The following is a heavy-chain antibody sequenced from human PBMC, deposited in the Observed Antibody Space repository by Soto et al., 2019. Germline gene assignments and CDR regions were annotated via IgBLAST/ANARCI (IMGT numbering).Heavy chain of an antibody. Sequence: NLSCKTSGFTFTSSLVQWVRQARGQRLEWIGWIVVGSGNTNYAQKFQERVTITRDMSTSTAYMELSSLRSEDTAVYYCAAEGAFDIWGQGTMVTVSS. CDR3: AAEGAFDI. J-gene: IGHJ3*02. CDR2: IVVGSGNT. CDR1: GFTFTSSL. V-gene: IGHV1-58*01.